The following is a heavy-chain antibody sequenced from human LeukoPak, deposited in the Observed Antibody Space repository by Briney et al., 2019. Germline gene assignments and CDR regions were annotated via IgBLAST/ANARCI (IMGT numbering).Heavy chain of an antibody. Sequence: GGSLRLSCAASGFTFSSYGMHWVRQAPGKGLEWVAVIWYDGSNKYYADSVKGRFTISRDNAKNSLYLQMYSLRAEDTAVYYCASAQLVAGDNWFDPWGQGTLVTVSS. V-gene: IGHV3-33*03. CDR2: IWYDGSNK. D-gene: IGHD6-19*01. J-gene: IGHJ5*02. CDR3: ASAQLVAGDNWFDP. CDR1: GFTFSSYG.